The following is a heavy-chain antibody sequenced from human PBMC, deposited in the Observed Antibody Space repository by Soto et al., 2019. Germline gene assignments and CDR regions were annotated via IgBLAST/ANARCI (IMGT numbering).Heavy chain of an antibody. CDR2: INAGNGNT. CDR1: GYTFTSYA. CDR3: ARDIRVGAYAFDY. J-gene: IGHJ4*02. V-gene: IGHV1-3*01. Sequence: QVPLVQSGAEVKKPGASVKVSCKASGYTFTSYAMHWVRQAPGQRLEWMGWINAGNGNTKYSQKFQGRVTITRDTSASTAYMELSSLRSEDTAVYYCARDIRVGAYAFDYWGQGTLVTVSS. D-gene: IGHD1-26*01.